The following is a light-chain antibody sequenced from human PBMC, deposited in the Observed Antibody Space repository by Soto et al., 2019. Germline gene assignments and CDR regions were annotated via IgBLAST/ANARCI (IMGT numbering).Light chain of an antibody. J-gene: IGLJ2*01. Sequence: QSVLNQPASMSGSPGQSITISCTGTSSDVGGYNYVSWYRQHPGKAPKLMIYDVNNRPSGVSNRFSGSKSGNTASLTISGLQAEDEADYYCSSHSSSSTLVVFGGGTKVTVL. CDR2: DVN. CDR3: SSHSSSSTLVV. CDR1: SSDVGGYNY. V-gene: IGLV2-14*03.